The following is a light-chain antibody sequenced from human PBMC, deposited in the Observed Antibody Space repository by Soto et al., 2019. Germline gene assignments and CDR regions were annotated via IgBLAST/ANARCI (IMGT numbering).Light chain of an antibody. CDR2: DAS. Sequence: DIQMTQSPSTLSASVGDRVTITCRASQSISSWLAWYQQKPGKAPKLLIYDASSLESGVPSRFSGSGSGTEFTLTISSLQPDDFATYNCQQYNSYLTFGQGTKVEIK. CDR1: QSISSW. V-gene: IGKV1-5*01. J-gene: IGKJ1*01. CDR3: QQYNSYLT.